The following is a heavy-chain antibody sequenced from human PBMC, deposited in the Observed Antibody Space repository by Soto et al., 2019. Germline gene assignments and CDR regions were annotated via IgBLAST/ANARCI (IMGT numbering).Heavy chain of an antibody. CDR3: ASDYDDSSGFFDY. Sequence: PAGSLRLSCAASGFTFSDYYMSWIRQAPGKGLEWVSYISSTGSSIHYADSVKGRFTISRDNAKNSLYLQMNSLRAEDTAVYYCASDYDDSSGFFDYWGQGTLVPVSS. CDR2: ISSTGSSI. V-gene: IGHV3-11*01. CDR1: GFTFSDYY. J-gene: IGHJ4*02. D-gene: IGHD3-22*01.